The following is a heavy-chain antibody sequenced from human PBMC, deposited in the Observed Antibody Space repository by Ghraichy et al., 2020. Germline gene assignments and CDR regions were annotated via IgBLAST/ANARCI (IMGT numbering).Heavy chain of an antibody. Sequence: SETLSLTCAVYGGSFSGYYWSWIRQPPGKGLEWIGEINHSGSTNYNPSLKSRVTISVDTSKNQFSLKLSSVTAADTAVYYCARGLYYYRRSGCGYWGQGTLVTVSS. D-gene: IGHD3-22*01. CDR1: GGSFSGYY. V-gene: IGHV4-34*01. CDR3: ARGLYYYRRSGCGY. CDR2: INHSGST. J-gene: IGHJ4*02.